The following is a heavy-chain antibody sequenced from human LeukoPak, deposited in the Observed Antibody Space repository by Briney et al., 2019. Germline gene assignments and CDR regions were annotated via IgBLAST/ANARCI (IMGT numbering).Heavy chain of an antibody. Sequence: PSETLSLTCTVSGGSISSGDYYWSWIRQPPGKGLEWIGYIYYSGSTYYNPSLKSRVTISVDTSKNQFSLKLSSVTAADTAVYYCARVGYDFWSGYYINYWGQGTLVTVSS. J-gene: IGHJ4*02. CDR3: ARVGYDFWSGYYINY. CDR2: IYYSGST. V-gene: IGHV4-30-4*08. D-gene: IGHD3-3*01. CDR1: GGSISSGDYY.